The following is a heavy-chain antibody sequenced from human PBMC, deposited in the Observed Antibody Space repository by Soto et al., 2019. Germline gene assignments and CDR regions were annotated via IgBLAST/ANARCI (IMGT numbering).Heavy chain of an antibody. V-gene: IGHV3-23*01. Sequence: EVQLLESGGGLVQPGGSLRLSCAASGFTFSSYAMSWVRQAPGKGLEWVSAISGSGGSTYYADSVKGRFTISRDKSKNTLYLQMNSLRAEDTAVYYCAKTPIAVDQYFDYWGQGTLVTVSS. CDR1: GFTFSSYA. CDR2: ISGSGGST. CDR3: AKTPIAVDQYFDY. J-gene: IGHJ4*02. D-gene: IGHD6-19*01.